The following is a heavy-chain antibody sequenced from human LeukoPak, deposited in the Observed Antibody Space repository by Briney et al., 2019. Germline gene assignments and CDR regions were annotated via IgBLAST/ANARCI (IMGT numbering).Heavy chain of an antibody. D-gene: IGHD6-6*01. CDR2: ISAYNGNT. CDR3: ARAWGEDIAARPYYFDY. J-gene: IGHJ4*02. Sequence: ASVKVSCKASGYTFSNYAISWVRQAPGQGLEWMGWISAYNGNTNYAPKLRGRVTMTTDTSTSAAYMELRSLISDDTAVYYCARAWGEDIAARPYYFDYWGQGSLVTVSS. CDR1: GYTFSNYA. V-gene: IGHV1-18*01.